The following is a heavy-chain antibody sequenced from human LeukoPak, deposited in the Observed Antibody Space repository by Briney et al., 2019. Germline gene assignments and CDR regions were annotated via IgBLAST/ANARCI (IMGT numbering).Heavy chain of an antibody. J-gene: IGHJ4*02. CDR1: GFTFSDYY. D-gene: IGHD3-22*01. CDR3: ARDEKYYDDSSGYLDY. V-gene: IGHV3-11*04. CDR2: ISSSGSTI. Sequence: PGGSLRLSCAASGFTFSDYYMSWIRQAPGKGLEWVSYISSSGSTIYYADSVKGRFTISRDNAKNSLYLQMNSLRAEDTAVYYCARDEKYYDDSSGYLDYWGQGTLVTVSS.